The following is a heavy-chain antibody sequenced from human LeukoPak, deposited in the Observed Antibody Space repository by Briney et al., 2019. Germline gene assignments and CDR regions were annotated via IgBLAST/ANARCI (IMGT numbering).Heavy chain of an antibody. CDR2: IYHSGST. V-gene: IGHV4-39*07. D-gene: IGHD6-19*01. Sequence: SETLSLTRTVSGGSLSSSSFYWGWVRQPPGKGLEWIGSIYHSGSTYYNPSLKSRVTISVDTSKNQFSLKLSSVTAADTAVYYCARRAVAGYFDYWGQGTLVTVSS. J-gene: IGHJ4*02. CDR1: GGSLSSSSFY. CDR3: ARRAVAGYFDY.